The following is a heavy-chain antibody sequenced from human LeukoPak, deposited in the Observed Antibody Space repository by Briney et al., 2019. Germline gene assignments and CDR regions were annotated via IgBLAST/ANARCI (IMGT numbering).Heavy chain of an antibody. CDR2: IYYSGST. J-gene: IGHJ4*02. D-gene: IGHD6-13*01. V-gene: IGHV4-59*01. CDR3: ARVVSSSWYQVPYYFDY. Sequence: SETLSLTCTVSGGSISSYYWSWIRQPPGKGLEWIGYIYYSGSTNYNPSLKSRVPISVDTSKNQFSLKLSSVTAADTAVYYCARVVSSSWYQVPYYFDYWGQGTLVTVSS. CDR1: GGSISSYY.